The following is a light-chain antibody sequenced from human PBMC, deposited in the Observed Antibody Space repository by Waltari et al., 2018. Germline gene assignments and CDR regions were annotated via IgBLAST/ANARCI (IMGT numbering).Light chain of an antibody. CDR3: QNYDNLLLT. J-gene: IGKJ4*01. V-gene: IGKV1-33*01. CDR2: LAS. Sequence: DIQMTQSPSSLSASVGDRVTISCQASQDIANYLNWYQQKPGKAPKLLIYLASNLETGVPSRFSGSGSGAYFTFTISSLQPEDIATYYCQNYDNLLLTFGGGTKVEIK. CDR1: QDIANY.